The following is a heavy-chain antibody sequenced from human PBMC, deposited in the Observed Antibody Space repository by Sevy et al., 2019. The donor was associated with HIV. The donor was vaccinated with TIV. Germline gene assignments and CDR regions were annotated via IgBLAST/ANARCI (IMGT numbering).Heavy chain of an antibody. D-gene: IGHD2-2*01. V-gene: IGHV3-21*01. CDR2: ISGRSSYI. CDR3: ARDGGCSSTSCLLYFYS. CDR1: GFTFSDYY. Sequence: GGSLRLSCAASGFTFSDYYMNWVRQAPGKGLEWVSSISGRSSYIHYADSVRGWFTLARDNAKNSLYLQTNSLRVDDTVLYFCARDGGCSSTSCLLYFYSWGQGALVTVSS. J-gene: IGHJ4*02.